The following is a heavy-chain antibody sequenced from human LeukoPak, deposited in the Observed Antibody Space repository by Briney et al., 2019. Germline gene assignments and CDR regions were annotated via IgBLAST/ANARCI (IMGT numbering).Heavy chain of an antibody. D-gene: IGHD2/OR15-2a*01. V-gene: IGHV1-2*02. CDR2: INPNSGGT. CDR3: ARASSDYFSLSAFDI. CDR1: GYTFTGYY. J-gene: IGHJ3*02. Sequence: ASVKVSCKASGYTFTGYYIHWVRQAPGQGLEWMGWINPNSGGTNYAQKFQGRVTMTRDTSISTAYMELSRLRSDDTAVYYCARASSDYFSLSAFDIWGQGTMVTVSS.